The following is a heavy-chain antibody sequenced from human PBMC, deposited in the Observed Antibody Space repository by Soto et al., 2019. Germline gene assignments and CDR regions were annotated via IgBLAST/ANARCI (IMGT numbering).Heavy chain of an antibody. CDR2: ISYDGSNK. J-gene: IGHJ4*02. Sequence: QVQLVESGGGVVQPGRSLRLSCAASGFTFSSYGMHWVRQAPGKGLEWVAVISYDGSNKYYADSVKGRFTISRDNSKNTLYLQMNSLRAEDTAVYYCAKASSVEMATIMRYWGQGTLVTVSS. V-gene: IGHV3-30*18. D-gene: IGHD5-12*01. CDR1: GFTFSSYG. CDR3: AKASSVEMATIMRY.